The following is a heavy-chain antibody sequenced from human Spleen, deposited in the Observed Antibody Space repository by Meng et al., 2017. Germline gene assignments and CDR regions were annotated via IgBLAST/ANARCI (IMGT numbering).Heavy chain of an antibody. J-gene: IGHJ4*02. D-gene: IGHD6-13*01. CDR1: GYAFTAYY. V-gene: IGHV1-2*06. CDR3: VRDEDISAAGKLFGDY. CDR2: IDPNSGVT. Sequence: QVRLVRSGTEGKRPGASVKVSCTPSGYAFTAYYIHWVRQAPGQGLDWMGRIDPNSGVTEYAQKFQGRVTVTGDTSISTAYMELSRLRSDDTAIYYCVRDEDISAAGKLFGDYWGQGTLVTVSS.